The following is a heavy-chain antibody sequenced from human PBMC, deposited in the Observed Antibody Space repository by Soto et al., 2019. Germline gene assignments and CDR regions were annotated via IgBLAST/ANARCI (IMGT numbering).Heavy chain of an antibody. CDR2: ISYDGSNK. CDR1: GFTFSSYG. V-gene: IGHV3-30*18. Sequence: GGSPRLSCAASGFTFSSYGMHWVRQAPGKGLEWVAVISYDGSNKYYADSVKGRFTISRDNSKNTLYLQMNSLRAEDTAVYYCAKDILWSYFDYWGQGT. D-gene: IGHD3-10*01. J-gene: IGHJ4*02. CDR3: AKDILWSYFDY.